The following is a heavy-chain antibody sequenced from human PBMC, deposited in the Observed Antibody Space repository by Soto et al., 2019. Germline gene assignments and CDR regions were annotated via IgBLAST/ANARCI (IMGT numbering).Heavy chain of an antibody. V-gene: IGHV3-30-3*01. CDR1: GFIFSNYV. D-gene: IGHD2-21*01. CDR3: AREVLWSRYFDY. Sequence: QVQLVESGGGVVQPGRSLRLSCAASGFIFSNYVMYWVRQAPGKGLEWVAFMSYDGTTKYYADSVKGRFTISRDSSKNTLYLQMNNLRPEDTGVYYCAREVLWSRYFDYWGQGTLVTVSS. J-gene: IGHJ4*02. CDR2: MSYDGTTK.